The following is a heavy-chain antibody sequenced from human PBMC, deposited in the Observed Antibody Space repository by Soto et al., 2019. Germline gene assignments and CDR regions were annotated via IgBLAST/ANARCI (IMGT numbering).Heavy chain of an antibody. CDR3: ARLVGYDYRRLLTPMDV. J-gene: IGHJ6*02. D-gene: IGHD3-10*01. CDR2: IYPGDSDT. V-gene: IGHV5-51*01. Sequence: PGESLKISCRGSGYSFTNYWIAWVRQKPGKGLEWIGIIYPGDSDTRYSPSFQGQVTISADKSITTAYMKWSSLKASHAAIYYCARLVGYDYRRLLTPMDVWGQGTTVTFSS. CDR1: GYSFTNYW.